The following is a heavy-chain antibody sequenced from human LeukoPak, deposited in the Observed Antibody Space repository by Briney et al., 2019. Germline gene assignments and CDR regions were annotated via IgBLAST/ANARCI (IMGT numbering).Heavy chain of an antibody. J-gene: IGHJ4*02. CDR2: IWYDGSNK. Sequence: GGSLRLSCAASGFTLSSFGIVWVRQAPGKGLEWVAVIWYDGSNKYYADSVKGRFTISRDNSKNTLYLQMNSLRAEDTAVYYCARDRYSNYVGYFDYWGQGTLVTVSS. D-gene: IGHD4-11*01. CDR3: ARDRYSNYVGYFDY. CDR1: GFTLSSFG. V-gene: IGHV3-33*01.